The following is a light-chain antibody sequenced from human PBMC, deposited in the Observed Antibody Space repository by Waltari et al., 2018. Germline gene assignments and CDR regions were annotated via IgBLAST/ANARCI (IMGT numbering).Light chain of an antibody. CDR3: SSYAGSYTLL. Sequence: QSALTQPRSVSGSPGQSVTISCTGTSSDVGGYNYVAWYQHHPGKAPALMVFEVNKRPSGVPDRFSGSKSGNTASLTISGLRTEDEADYYCSSYAGSYTLLFGGGTKLTVL. J-gene: IGLJ2*01. CDR1: SSDVGGYNY. V-gene: IGLV2-11*01. CDR2: EVN.